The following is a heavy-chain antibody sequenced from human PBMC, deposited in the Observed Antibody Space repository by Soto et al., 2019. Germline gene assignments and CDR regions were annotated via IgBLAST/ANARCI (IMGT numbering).Heavy chain of an antibody. CDR3: ARGRYHLFDY. Sequence: PGGSLRLSCAASEFTLSDFYVTWIRQAPGKGLEWVSHIGSSGTTTYYADSVQGRFTISRDNARNSVYLQMNSLRGEDTAVYYCARGRYHLFDYWGRGTLVTVSS. J-gene: IGHJ4*02. D-gene: IGHD2-2*01. CDR2: IGSSGTTT. CDR1: EFTLSDFY. V-gene: IGHV3-11*01.